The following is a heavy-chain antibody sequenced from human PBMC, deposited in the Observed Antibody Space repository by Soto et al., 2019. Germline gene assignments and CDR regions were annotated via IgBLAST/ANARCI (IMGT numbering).Heavy chain of an antibody. Sequence: SETLSLTCTVSGGSISSYYWSWIRQPPGKGLEWTGYIYYSGSTNYNPSLKSRVTISVDTSKNQFSLRLSSVTAADTAVYYCARAGYGDYYYGMDVWGQGTTVTVSS. D-gene: IGHD4-17*01. CDR1: GGSISSYY. V-gene: IGHV4-59*01. CDR2: IYYSGST. J-gene: IGHJ6*02. CDR3: ARAGYGDYYYGMDV.